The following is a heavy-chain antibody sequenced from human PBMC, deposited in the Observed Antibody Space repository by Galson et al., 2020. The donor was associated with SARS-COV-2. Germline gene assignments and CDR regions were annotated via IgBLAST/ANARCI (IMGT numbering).Heavy chain of an antibody. Sequence: ASVKVSCKASGYTFTGYYMHWVRQAPGQGLEWMGWINPNSGGTNYAQKFQGRVTMTRDTSISTAYMELSRLRSDDTAVYYCARGAYSSSWYGPRNWFDPWGQGTLVTVSS. CDR3: ARGAYSSSWYGPRNWFDP. CDR1: GYTFTGYY. J-gene: IGHJ5*02. V-gene: IGHV1-2*02. D-gene: IGHD6-13*01. CDR2: INPNSGGT.